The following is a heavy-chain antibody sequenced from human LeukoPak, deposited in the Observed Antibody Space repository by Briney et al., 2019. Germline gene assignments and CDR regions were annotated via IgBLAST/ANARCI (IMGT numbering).Heavy chain of an antibody. CDR2: ISYDGSNK. D-gene: IGHD5-18*01. CDR1: GLTFSSYG. V-gene: IGHV3-30*03. CDR3: ARGTYSYGSNGPTFDY. Sequence: GRSLRLSCAASGLTFSSYGMHWVRQAPGKGLEWVAVISYDGSNKYYADSVKGRFTISRDNSKNTLYLQMNSLRAEDTAVYYCARGTYSYGSNGPTFDYWGQGTLVTVSS. J-gene: IGHJ4*02.